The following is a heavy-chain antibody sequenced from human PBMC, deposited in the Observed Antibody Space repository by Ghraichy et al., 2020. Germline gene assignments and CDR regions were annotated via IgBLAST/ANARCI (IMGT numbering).Heavy chain of an antibody. CDR2: IYYSGST. D-gene: IGHD3-9*01. J-gene: IGHJ6*02. CDR1: GGSISSGGYY. CDR3: ARSMVRYFDWLLQPTYYYGMDV. Sequence: SETLSLTCTVSGGSISSGGYYWSWIRQHPGKGLEWIGYIYYSGSTYYNPSLKSRVTISVATSKNQFSLKLSSVTAADTAVYYCARSMVRYFDWLLQPTYYYGMDVWGQGTTVTVSS. V-gene: IGHV4-31*03.